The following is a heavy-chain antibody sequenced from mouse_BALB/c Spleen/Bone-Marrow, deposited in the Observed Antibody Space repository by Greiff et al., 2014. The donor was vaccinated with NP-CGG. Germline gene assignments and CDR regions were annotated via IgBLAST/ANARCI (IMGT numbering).Heavy chain of an antibody. CDR1: GFTFSSFG. J-gene: IGHJ2*01. D-gene: IGHD1-1*01. V-gene: IGHV5-17*02. CDR3: ARRYYGSSFSYFDY. CDR2: ISSGSSTI. Sequence: EVQVVASGGSLVQPGGSRKLSCAASGFTFSSFGMHWVRQAPEKGLEWVAYISSGSSTIYYADTVKGRFTISRDNPKNTLFLQMTSLRSEDTAMYYCARRYYGSSFSYFDYWGQGTTLTVSS.